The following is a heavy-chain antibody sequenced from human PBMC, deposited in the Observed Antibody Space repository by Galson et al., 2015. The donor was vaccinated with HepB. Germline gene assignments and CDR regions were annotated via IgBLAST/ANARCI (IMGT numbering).Heavy chain of an antibody. CDR3: ARVEYSYGTGYQPPFH. J-gene: IGHJ4*02. D-gene: IGHD5-18*01. V-gene: IGHV4-31*01. Sequence: TLSLTCTVSGGSISSGDYYWSWIRQHPGKGLEWIGYIYYSGSTYYNPSLKSQVTISVDTSKNQFSLKLSSVTAADTAVYYCARVEYSYGTGYQPPFHWGQGTLVTVSS. CDR1: GGSISSGDYY. CDR2: IYYSGST.